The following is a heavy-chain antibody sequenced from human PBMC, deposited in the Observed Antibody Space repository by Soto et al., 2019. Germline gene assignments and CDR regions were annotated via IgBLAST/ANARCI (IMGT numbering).Heavy chain of an antibody. CDR3: AKIVKLGYCSSTSCFEYNWFDP. CDR1: GGSISSSNW. Sequence: LSLTCAVSGGSISSSNWWSWVRQPPGKGLEWIGEIYHSGSTNYNPSLKSRVTISVDKSKNQFSLKLSSVTAADTAVYYCAKIVKLGYCSSTSCFEYNWFDPWGQGTLVTVSS. J-gene: IGHJ5*02. D-gene: IGHD2-2*01. CDR2: IYHSGST. V-gene: IGHV4-4*02.